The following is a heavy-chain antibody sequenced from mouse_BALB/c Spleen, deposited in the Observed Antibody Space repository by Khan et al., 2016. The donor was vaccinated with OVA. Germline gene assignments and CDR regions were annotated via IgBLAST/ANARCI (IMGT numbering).Heavy chain of an antibody. CDR2: INPTNGYT. CDR3: SRDGAYYGNDCWFAY. CDR1: GYTFTSYT. D-gene: IGHD2-14*01. V-gene: IGHV1-4*01. J-gene: IGHJ3*01. Sequence: QVQLKQSGAELARPGASVKMSCKASGYTFTSYTMHWVKQRPGQGLDWIGYINPTNGYTNYNQKFKDKATLSADKSSSTAYMQLSSLTSDDSAVYYWSRDGAYYGNDCWFAYWGQGTLVTVSA.